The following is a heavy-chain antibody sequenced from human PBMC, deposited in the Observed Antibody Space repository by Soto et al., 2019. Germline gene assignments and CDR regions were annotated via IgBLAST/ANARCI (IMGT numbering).Heavy chain of an antibody. CDR3: ARVMTTVSAYYYYYGMDV. CDR2: ISYDGSNK. D-gene: IGHD4-4*01. CDR1: VFTFSSYA. V-gene: IGHV3-30-3*01. J-gene: IGHJ6*02. Sequence: PWWSLRLSCSASVFTFSSYAMHWVRQAPGKGLEWVAVISYDGSNKYYADSVKGRFTISRDNSKNTLYLQMNSLRAEDTAVYYCARVMTTVSAYYYYYGMDVWGQGTTVTVSS.